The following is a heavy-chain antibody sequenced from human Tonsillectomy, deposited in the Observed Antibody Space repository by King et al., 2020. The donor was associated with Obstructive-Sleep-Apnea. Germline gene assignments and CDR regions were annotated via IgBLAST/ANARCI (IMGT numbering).Heavy chain of an antibody. V-gene: IGHV4-31*03. D-gene: IGHD3-10*01. J-gene: IGHJ6*02. Sequence: VQLQESGPGLVKPSQTLSLTCTVSGGSISSGGYYWSWIRQHPGKGLEWIGYIYYSGSTYYNPSLKSRVTISVDTSKNQFSLKLSSLTAADTAVYYCARRGSGSYYYGMDVWGQGTTVTVSS. CDR3: ARRGSGSYYYGMDV. CDR2: IYYSGST. CDR1: GGSISSGGYY.